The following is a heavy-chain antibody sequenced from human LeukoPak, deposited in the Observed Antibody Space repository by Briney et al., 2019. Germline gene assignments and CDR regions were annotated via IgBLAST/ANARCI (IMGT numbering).Heavy chain of an antibody. Sequence: GGSLRLSCAASGCTFSSYEMNWVRQAPGKGLEWVSYISTSGSTIYYADSVKGRFTISRDNAKNSLYLQMNSLTAEDTAVYYCAREAAGSTTVEFDYWGQGTLVTVSS. CDR2: ISTSGSTI. V-gene: IGHV3-48*03. CDR1: GCTFSSYE. J-gene: IGHJ4*02. CDR3: AREAAGSTTVEFDY. D-gene: IGHD4-17*01.